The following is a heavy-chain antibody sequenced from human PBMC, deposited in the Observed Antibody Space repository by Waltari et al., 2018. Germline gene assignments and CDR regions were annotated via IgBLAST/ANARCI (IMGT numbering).Heavy chain of an antibody. V-gene: IGHV4-4*07. CDR3: ARDFDYCTNGVCYPYYFDY. CDR2: IYTSVSS. CDR1: GGSISSYY. J-gene: IGHJ4*02. D-gene: IGHD2-8*01. Sequence: QVQLQESGPGLVKPSETLSLTCTVSGGSISSYYWSWIRQPAGKGLEWIGRIYTSVSSKYTPLISMLGTMLVDTSKNQFSLKLSSLTAAYTSVYYCARDFDYCTNGVCYPYYFDYCGQGTLVTVSS.